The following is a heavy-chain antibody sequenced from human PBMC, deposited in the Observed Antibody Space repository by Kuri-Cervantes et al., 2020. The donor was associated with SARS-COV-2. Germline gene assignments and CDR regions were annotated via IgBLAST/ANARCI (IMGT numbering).Heavy chain of an antibody. CDR1: GFTFNTYN. J-gene: IGHJ4*02. D-gene: IGHD3-10*01. Sequence: GESLKISCTASGFTFNTYNMKWVRQAPGKGLEWVSGIGPSNTYIYYADSVKGRFIISRDNAKNSLYLQMNSLRAEDTAVYYCARDRPGWFGESHFDYWGQGTLVTVSS. CDR2: IGPSNTYI. CDR3: ARDRPGWFGESHFDY. V-gene: IGHV3-21*01.